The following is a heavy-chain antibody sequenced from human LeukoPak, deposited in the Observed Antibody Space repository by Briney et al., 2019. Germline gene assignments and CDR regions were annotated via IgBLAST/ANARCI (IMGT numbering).Heavy chain of an antibody. CDR1: GGSFSGYY. J-gene: IGHJ6*02. D-gene: IGHD3-3*01. CDR3: ARGKSILEWLTNLTYYYYGMDV. CDR2: INHSGST. V-gene: IGHV4-34*01. Sequence: SETLSLTCAVYGGSFSGYYWSWVRQPPGKGLEWIGEINHSGSTNYNPSLKSRVTISVDTSKNQFSLKLSSVTAADTAVYYCARGKSILEWLTNLTYYYYGMDVWGQGTTVTVSS.